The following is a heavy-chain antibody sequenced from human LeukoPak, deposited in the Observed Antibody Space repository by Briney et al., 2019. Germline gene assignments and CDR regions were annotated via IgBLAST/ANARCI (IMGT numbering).Heavy chain of an antibody. CDR3: ARVVGAHQIYY. CDR1: GGSISSYY. Sequence: SETLSLTCTVSGGSISSYYWSWIRQPPGKGLEWIGYIYYSGSTNYNPSLTSRVTISVDTSKNQFSLKLSSVTAADTAVYYCARVVGAHQIYYWGQGTLVTVSS. J-gene: IGHJ4*02. V-gene: IGHV4-59*08. D-gene: IGHD1-26*01. CDR2: IYYSGST.